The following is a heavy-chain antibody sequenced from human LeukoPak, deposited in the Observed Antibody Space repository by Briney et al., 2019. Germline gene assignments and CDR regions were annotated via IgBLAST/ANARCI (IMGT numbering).Heavy chain of an antibody. CDR3: ARPRGYSSSDFDY. Sequence: ASVKVSCKASGYTFTGYYMHWVRQAPGQGLEWMGWINPNSGGTNYAQKFHGTVTMPRDTSISTAYMELSRLRSDDTAVYYCARPRGYSSSDFDYWGQGTLVTVSS. CDR2: INPNSGGT. J-gene: IGHJ4*02. V-gene: IGHV1-2*02. D-gene: IGHD6-6*01. CDR1: GYTFTGYY.